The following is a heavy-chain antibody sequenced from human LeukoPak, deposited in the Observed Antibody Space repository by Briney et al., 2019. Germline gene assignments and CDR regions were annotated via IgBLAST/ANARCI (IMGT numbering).Heavy chain of an antibody. V-gene: IGHV4-34*01. Sequence: PSETLSLTCAVYVGSFSGYYWSWIRQPPGKGLEWIGEINHSGSTNYNPSLKSRVTISVDTSKNQFSLKLSSVTAADTAVYYCARGPIDSSGYYFPFDYWGQGTLVTVSS. CDR1: VGSFSGYY. CDR3: ARGPIDSSGYYFPFDY. J-gene: IGHJ4*02. D-gene: IGHD3-22*01. CDR2: INHSGST.